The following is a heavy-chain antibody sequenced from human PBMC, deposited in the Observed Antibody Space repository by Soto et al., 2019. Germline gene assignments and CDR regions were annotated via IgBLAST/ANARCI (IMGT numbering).Heavy chain of an antibody. CDR3: ARVYYDFWSGLTDWFDP. D-gene: IGHD3-3*01. J-gene: IGHJ5*02. Sequence: QVQLVQSGAEVKKPGSSVKVSCKASGGTFSSYAISWVRQAPGQGLEWMGGIIPIFGTANYAQKFQGRVTITADKSTSTAYRELSSLRAEDTAVYYCARVYYDFWSGLTDWFDPWGQGTLVTVSS. CDR2: IIPIFGTA. CDR1: GGTFSSYA. V-gene: IGHV1-69*06.